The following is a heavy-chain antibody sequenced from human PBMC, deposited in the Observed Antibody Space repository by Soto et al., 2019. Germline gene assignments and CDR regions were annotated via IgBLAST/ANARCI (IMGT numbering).Heavy chain of an antibody. Sequence: SETLSLTCSVSGGSPSSNYWSWIRQPPGKGLEWIGCISDSGNTYYNPSLQSRVTISIDTSTNQFLLDLTSVTTADTAVYYCARVPTTVTHPKSPFLVARDVKDESFDPWGQGTLVTVSS. V-gene: IGHV4-59*01. CDR3: ARVPTTVTHPKSPFLVARDVKDESFDP. J-gene: IGHJ5*02. D-gene: IGHD4-17*01. CDR1: GGSPSSNY. CDR2: ISDSGNT.